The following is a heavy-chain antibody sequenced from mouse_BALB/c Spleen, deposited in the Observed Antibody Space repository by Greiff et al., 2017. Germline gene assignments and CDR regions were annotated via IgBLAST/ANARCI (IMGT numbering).Heavy chain of an antibody. Sequence: ESGPGLVKPSQSLSLTCTVTGYSITSDYAWNWIRQFPGNKLEWMGYISYSGSTSYNPSLKSRISITRDTSKNQFFLQLNSVTTEDTATYYCAVYYGYLDYWGQGTTLTVSS. CDR1: GYSITSDYA. D-gene: IGHD1-1*01. J-gene: IGHJ2*01. CDR3: AVYYGYLDY. CDR2: ISYSGST. V-gene: IGHV3-2*02.